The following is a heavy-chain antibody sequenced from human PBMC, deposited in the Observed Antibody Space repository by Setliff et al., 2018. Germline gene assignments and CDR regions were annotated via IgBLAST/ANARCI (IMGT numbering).Heavy chain of an antibody. CDR2: IWDDGGNK. CDR3: ARTCSGSGCYAGLES. V-gene: IGHV3-33*08. J-gene: IGHJ4*02. CDR1: GFTFSTYR. D-gene: IGHD2-15*01. Sequence: PGGYLRLSCAASGFTFSTYRMHWVRQAPGKGLEWVAVIWDDGGNKYHADSVKGRFTISRDNSKNTLYLQMNSLRPEDTAVYYCARTCSGSGCYAGLESWGQGTPVTVSS.